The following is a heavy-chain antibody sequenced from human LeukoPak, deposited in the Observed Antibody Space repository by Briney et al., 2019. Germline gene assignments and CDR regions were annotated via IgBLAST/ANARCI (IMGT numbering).Heavy chain of an antibody. CDR3: ARDSPGYGGYSY. D-gene: IGHD5-12*01. V-gene: IGHV3-7*04. J-gene: IGHJ4*02. CDR1: GFTFSSYW. Sequence: PGGSLGLSCTASGFTFSSYWMTWVRQAPGKGLEWVANIKEDGSAKYYVDSMKGRFTISRDNAKNSLYLQINSLRAEDTAVYYCARDSPGYGGYSYWGQGTLVTVSS. CDR2: IKEDGSAK.